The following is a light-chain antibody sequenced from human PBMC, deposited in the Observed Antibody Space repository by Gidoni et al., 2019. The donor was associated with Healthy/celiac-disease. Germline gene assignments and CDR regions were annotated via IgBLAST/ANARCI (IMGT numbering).Light chain of an antibody. CDR2: GAS. J-gene: IGKJ5*01. V-gene: IGKV3-15*01. CDR3: QQYNTWPPLP. Sequence: ERVMTPAPATLSVSPGERATLSCSASQSVSSNLAWYQQIPNHAPKLLSYGASTRAICIPARLSGSGSGTVLPLTISSLQSEDFAVYYCQQYNTWPPLPFGQGTRLEIK. CDR1: QSVSSN.